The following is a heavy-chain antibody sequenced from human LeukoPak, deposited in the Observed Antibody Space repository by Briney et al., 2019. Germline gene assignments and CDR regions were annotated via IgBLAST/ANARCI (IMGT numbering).Heavy chain of an antibody. D-gene: IGHD6-13*01. CDR3: ARADSSSWFKGVNHFDY. Sequence: ASVKVSCKASGYTFTGYYMHWVRQAPGQGLEWMGWINPNSGGTNYAQKFQGRVTMTRDTSISTAYMELSRLRSDDTAVYYCARADSSSWFKGVNHFDYWGQGTLVTASS. V-gene: IGHV1-2*02. CDR1: GYTFTGYY. J-gene: IGHJ4*02. CDR2: INPNSGGT.